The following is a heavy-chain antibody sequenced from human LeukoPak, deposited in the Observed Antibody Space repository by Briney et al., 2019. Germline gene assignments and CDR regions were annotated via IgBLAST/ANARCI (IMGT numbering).Heavy chain of an antibody. J-gene: IGHJ3*02. D-gene: IGHD3-16*01. Sequence: SETLSLTCTVSGGSISSGDYYWSWICQPPWKGLEWIGYIYYSGSTYYNPSLKSRVTISVDTSKNQFSLKLSSVTAADTAVYYCAREPTTFGRASDIWGQGTMVTVSS. CDR1: GGSISSGDYY. V-gene: IGHV4-30-4*08. CDR3: AREPTTFGRASDI. CDR2: IYYSGST.